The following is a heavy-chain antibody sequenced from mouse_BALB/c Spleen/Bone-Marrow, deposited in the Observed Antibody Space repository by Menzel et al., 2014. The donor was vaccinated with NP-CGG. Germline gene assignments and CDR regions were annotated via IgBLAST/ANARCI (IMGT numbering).Heavy chain of an antibody. V-gene: IGHV7-3*02. CDR1: GFTFTDYY. CDR3: ARDENVGIYWYFDV. Sequence: DVKLQESGGGLVQPGGSLRLSCETSGFTFTDYYMSWVRQPPGKALEWLGFIRNKAKGYTTDYSASVKGRFTISRDNSQSISYLQMNTLRAEDSATYYCARDENVGIYWYFDVWGAGTTVTGSS. D-gene: IGHD4-1*01. J-gene: IGHJ1*01. CDR2: IRNKAKGYTT.